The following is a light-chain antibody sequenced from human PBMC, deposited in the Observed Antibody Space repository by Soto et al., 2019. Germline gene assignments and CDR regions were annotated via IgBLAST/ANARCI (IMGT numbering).Light chain of an antibody. Sequence: DIVLPQSPGTLSLSPGERATLSCRARPSLSGNYLAWYQQKPGKPPRLLIYGASSRATGIPDRFSGSGSGTDFTLTISRREPEDFAVYIWQQYGSSHMYTFGQGNNLDIK. CDR2: GAS. CDR3: QQYGSSHMYT. V-gene: IGKV3-20*01. CDR1: PSLSGNY. J-gene: IGKJ2*01.